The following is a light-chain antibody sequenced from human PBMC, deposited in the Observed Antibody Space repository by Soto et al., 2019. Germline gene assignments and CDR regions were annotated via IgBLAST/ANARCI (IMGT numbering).Light chain of an antibody. V-gene: IGKV1-5*01. CDR3: QQYNSWYS. Sequence: DIQMTQSPSTLSASVGDRVTITCRASQSINNWVAWYQQKPGKAPNLLIYDAASLGSGVPSRFSGGGSGTEFTLTINRLQPDDFATYYCQQYNSWYSFGQGTKLGIK. J-gene: IGKJ2*03. CDR1: QSINNW. CDR2: DAA.